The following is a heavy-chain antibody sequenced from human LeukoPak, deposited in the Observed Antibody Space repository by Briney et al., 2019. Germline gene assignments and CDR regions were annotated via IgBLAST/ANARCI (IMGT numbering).Heavy chain of an antibody. CDR2: MNPNSGNT. J-gene: IGHJ5*02. V-gene: IGHV1-8*01. CDR1: GYTFTSYD. CDR3: ARGYCSSTSCSNWFDP. Sequence: GASEKVSCKASGYTFTSYDINWVRQATGQGLEWMGWMNPNSGNTGYAQKFQGRVTMTRNTSISTAYMELSSLRSEDTAVYYCARGYCSSTSCSNWFDPWGQGTLVTVSS. D-gene: IGHD2-2*01.